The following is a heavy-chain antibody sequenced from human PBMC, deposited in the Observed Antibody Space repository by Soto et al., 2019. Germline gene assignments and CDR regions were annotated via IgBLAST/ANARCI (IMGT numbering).Heavy chain of an antibody. CDR3: ARGGYDFWSGYLSVHKNFDY. Sequence: SETLSLTCAVYGGSFSGYYWSWIRQPPGKGLEWIGEINHSGSTNYNPSLKSRVTISVDTSKNQFSLKLSSVTAADTAVYYCARGGYDFWSGYLSVHKNFDYWGQGTLVTVSS. CDR2: INHSGST. CDR1: GGSFSGYY. D-gene: IGHD3-3*01. V-gene: IGHV4-34*01. J-gene: IGHJ4*02.